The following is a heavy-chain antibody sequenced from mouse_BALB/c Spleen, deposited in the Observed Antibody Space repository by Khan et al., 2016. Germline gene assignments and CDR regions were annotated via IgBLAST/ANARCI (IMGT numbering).Heavy chain of an antibody. CDR2: VIPSNAYT. D-gene: IGHD2-3*01. V-gene: IGHV1-4*01. CDR1: GYTFTSYT. J-gene: IGHJ2*01. CDR3: AREGWLLGYFDY. Sequence: VELQQSGAELARPGASVKMSCKASGYTFTSYTMHWVKQGPGQGLEWIGYVIPSNAYTNYNQKFKDKATLTADKSSSTAYIQLSSLTSEDSAVYYCAREGWLLGYFDYWGQGTTLTVSS.